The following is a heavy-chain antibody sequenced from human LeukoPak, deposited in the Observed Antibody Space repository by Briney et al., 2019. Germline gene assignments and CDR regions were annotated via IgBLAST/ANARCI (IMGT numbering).Heavy chain of an antibody. V-gene: IGHV3-23*01. D-gene: IGHD3-9*01. CDR1: GFTFSSYA. CDR2: ISGSGGST. CDR3: AKDQGPLYYDILTGYYPGYA. J-gene: IGHJ4*02. Sequence: GGSLRLSCAASGFTFSSYAMSWVRQAPGKGLEWVSAISGSGGSTYYADSVKGRFTISRDNSKNTLYLQMNSLRAEDTAVYYCAKDQGPLYYDILTGYYPGYARDQGTLVTVSS.